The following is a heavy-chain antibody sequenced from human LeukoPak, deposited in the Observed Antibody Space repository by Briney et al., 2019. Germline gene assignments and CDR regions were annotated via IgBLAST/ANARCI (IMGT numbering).Heavy chain of an antibody. D-gene: IGHD1-1*01. Sequence: GGSLRLSCTVSGFTVSSNSMSWVRQAPGKGLEWVSSISPSGSAIFYAGSVKGRFTISRDNAKNSLYLQMNSLRAENTALYFCATGIRERGFDSWGQGTLVTVSS. V-gene: IGHV3-21*01. CDR2: ISPSGSAI. J-gene: IGHJ4*02. CDR3: ATGIRERGFDS. CDR1: GFTVSSNS.